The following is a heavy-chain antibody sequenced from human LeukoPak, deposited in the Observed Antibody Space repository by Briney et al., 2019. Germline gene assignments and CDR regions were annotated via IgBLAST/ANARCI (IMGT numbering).Heavy chain of an antibody. CDR1: GFTFSAYW. D-gene: IGHD6-19*01. J-gene: IGHJ4*02. V-gene: IGHV3-7*01. CDR2: INEGGNSK. Sequence: GGSLRLSCAASGFTFSAYWMTWVRQAPGKGLEWVANINEGGNSKYYVDSVRGRFTISRDKTKDLLHLQMSSLRAEDTAVYYCARVGKNGWDFDHWGQGTLVTVSS. CDR3: ARVGKNGWDFDH.